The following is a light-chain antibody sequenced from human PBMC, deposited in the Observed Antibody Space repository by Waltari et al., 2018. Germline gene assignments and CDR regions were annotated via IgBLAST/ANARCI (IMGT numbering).Light chain of an antibody. CDR3: ASRDPTANAVV. V-gene: IGLV3-19*01. Sequence: SSELTQDPPVSVALGQTVRITCQGDSLRTYSADWYQQRPGQAPILVLFSTDDRPSGIPERFSGSSSRDTASLTITGTQAEDEADYYCASRDPTANAVVFGGGTKLTVL. CDR2: STD. CDR1: SLRTYS. J-gene: IGLJ2*01.